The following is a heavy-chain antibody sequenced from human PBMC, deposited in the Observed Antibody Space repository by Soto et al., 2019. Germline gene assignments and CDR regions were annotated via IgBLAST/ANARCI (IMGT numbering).Heavy chain of an antibody. V-gene: IGHV1-18*01. CDR1: GYSFTTYT. CDR2: IGGYNGNG. CDR3: AIGVNLPFADY. J-gene: IGHJ4*02. D-gene: IGHD4-4*01. Sequence: QVQLVQSGDEVKQPGATVRVSCKASGYSFTTYTVTWVRQAPGQGLEWMGRIGGYNGNGKYAQKVQDRVTLTTDTPTSTAYMDLRSLRSDDTAVYYCAIGVNLPFADYWGQGTLVTVSS.